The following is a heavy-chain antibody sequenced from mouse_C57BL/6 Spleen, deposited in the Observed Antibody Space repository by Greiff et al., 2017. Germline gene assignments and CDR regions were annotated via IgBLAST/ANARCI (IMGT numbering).Heavy chain of an antibody. V-gene: IGHV1-50*01. CDR2: IDPSDSYT. Sequence: VQLQQPGAELVKPGASVKLSCKASGYTFTSYWMQWVKQRPGQGLEWIGEIDPSDSYTNYNQKFKGKATLTVDTSSSTAYMQLSSLTSEDSAVYYCARKGTHWYFDVWGTGTTVTVSS. CDR1: GYTFTSYW. J-gene: IGHJ1*03. CDR3: ARKGTHWYFDV. D-gene: IGHD2-14*01.